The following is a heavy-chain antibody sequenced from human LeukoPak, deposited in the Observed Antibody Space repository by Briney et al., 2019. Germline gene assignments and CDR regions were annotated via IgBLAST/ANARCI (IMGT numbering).Heavy chain of an antibody. J-gene: IGHJ4*02. CDR1: GFTFSSFP. V-gene: IGHV3-23*01. D-gene: IGHD6-25*01. Sequence: GGSLRLSCAASGFTFSSFPMSWVHQAPGKGLQWVSGITGRGGNTYYADSVEGRFTISRDNSKNTLSLQMDSLRAEDTAIYYCARDRAAFDSWGQGTLVTVSS. CDR2: ITGRGGNT. CDR3: ARDRAAFDS.